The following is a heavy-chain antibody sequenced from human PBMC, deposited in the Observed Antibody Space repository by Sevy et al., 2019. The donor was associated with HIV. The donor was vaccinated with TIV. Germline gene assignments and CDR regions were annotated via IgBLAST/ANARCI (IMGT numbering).Heavy chain of an antibody. Sequence: GGSLRLSCAASGFTFSDYYMSWIRQAPGKGLEWVSYISSSGSTIYYANSVKGRFTISRDNAKNSLYLQMNSLRAEDTAVYYCARGRRKQWLANYDYWGQGTLVTVSS. D-gene: IGHD6-19*01. CDR2: ISSSGSTI. CDR1: GFTFSDYY. CDR3: ARGRRKQWLANYDY. J-gene: IGHJ4*02. V-gene: IGHV3-11*01.